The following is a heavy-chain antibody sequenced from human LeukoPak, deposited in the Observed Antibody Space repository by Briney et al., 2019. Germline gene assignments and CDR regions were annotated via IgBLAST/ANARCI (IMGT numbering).Heavy chain of an antibody. Sequence: SETPSLTCSVSGGSISSSSYYWGWIRQPPGKGLEWIGSIFYSGGTYYNPSLKSRVTISVDTSKNQFSLKLSSVTAADTAVYYCARETSQKGAHYMDVWGKGTTITISS. D-gene: IGHD3-16*01. V-gene: IGHV4-39*07. CDR2: IFYSGGT. CDR3: ARETSQKGAHYMDV. J-gene: IGHJ6*03. CDR1: GGSISSSSYY.